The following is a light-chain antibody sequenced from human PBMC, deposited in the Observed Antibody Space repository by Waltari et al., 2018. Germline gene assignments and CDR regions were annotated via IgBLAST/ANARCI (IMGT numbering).Light chain of an antibody. V-gene: IGLV2-23*02. CDR3: CSYAGSSTFVV. CDR2: DVS. CDR1: SSDVGGYNY. Sequence: QSALTQPASVSGSPGQSITISCTGTSSDVGGYNYVSWYQQHPGKAPKLMIYDVSKRPSGVSNRFSGSKSGNTASLTISGLQDEDEADYYCCSYAGSSTFVVFGGGTKLTVL. J-gene: IGLJ2*01.